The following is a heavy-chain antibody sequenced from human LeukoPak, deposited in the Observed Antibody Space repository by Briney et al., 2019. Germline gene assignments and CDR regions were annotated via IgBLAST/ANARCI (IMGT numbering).Heavy chain of an antibody. V-gene: IGHV1-24*01. J-gene: IGHJ4*02. CDR2: FDPEDGET. D-gene: IGHD1-26*01. Sequence: ASVKVSCKVSGYTLTELSMHWVRQAPGKGLEWMGGFDPEDGETIYAQKFQGRVTMTRDTSISTAYMELSRLRSDDTAVYYCAREGELLWGQGTLVTVSS. CDR1: GYTLTELS. CDR3: AREGELL.